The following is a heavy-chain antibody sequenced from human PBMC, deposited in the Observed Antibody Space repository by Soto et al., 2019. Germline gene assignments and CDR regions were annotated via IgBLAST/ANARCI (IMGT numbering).Heavy chain of an antibody. Sequence: GASVKVSCKASGYTFTSYDINWVRQATGQGLEWMGWMNPNSGNTGYAQKFQGRVTMTRNTSISTAYMELSSLRSEDTAVYYCATRCAPAYYYYYMDVWGKGTTVTVSS. CDR1: GYTFTSYD. J-gene: IGHJ6*03. CDR3: ATRCAPAYYYYYMDV. V-gene: IGHV1-8*01. CDR2: MNPNSGNT.